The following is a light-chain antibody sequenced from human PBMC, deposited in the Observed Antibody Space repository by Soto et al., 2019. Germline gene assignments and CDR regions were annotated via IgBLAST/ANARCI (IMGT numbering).Light chain of an antibody. CDR2: DAS. CDR3: QQYNSMLS. J-gene: IGKJ4*01. CDR1: HDVSRN. Sequence: DIQMTQSPSSLSASEGDRVTITCQSSHDVSRNLNWFQQKPGEAPQLLIYDASNLERGVPSRFSGSGSGTDFTPPNSQPQAEDVATYYCQQYNSMLSFGGGTEVEIK. V-gene: IGKV1-33*01.